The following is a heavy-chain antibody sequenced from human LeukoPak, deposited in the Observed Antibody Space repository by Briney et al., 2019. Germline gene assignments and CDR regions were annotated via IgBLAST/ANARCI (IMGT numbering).Heavy chain of an antibody. D-gene: IGHD3-3*02. CDR1: GDSISSGPHF. Sequence: SETLSLTCTASGDSISSGPHFWAWVRQPPGKGLEWVASVSYTGDTYYNPSLKSRVTISRDTSKNQFSLKMTSMTATDTAVYYCTRVRTGSIFYYWGQGTLITVSS. CDR3: TRVRTGSIFYY. J-gene: IGHJ4*02. CDR2: VSYTGDT. V-gene: IGHV4-39*02.